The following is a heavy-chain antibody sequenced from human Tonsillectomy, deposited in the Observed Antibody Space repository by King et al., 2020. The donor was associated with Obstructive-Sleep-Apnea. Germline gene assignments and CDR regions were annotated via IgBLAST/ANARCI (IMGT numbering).Heavy chain of an antibody. CDR3: ARGGYDWEY. Sequence: QLVQSGAEVMKPGASVKVSCKASGYTFTTYTMHWVRQAPGQRLEWMGWINAGNGNTKYSQNFQGRVTITRDTSASIVYMELSSLRSEDTSVYYCARGGYDWEYWGQGTLVTVSS. CDR2: INAGNGNT. D-gene: IGHD5-12*01. CDR1: GYTFTTYT. V-gene: IGHV1-3*01. J-gene: IGHJ4*02.